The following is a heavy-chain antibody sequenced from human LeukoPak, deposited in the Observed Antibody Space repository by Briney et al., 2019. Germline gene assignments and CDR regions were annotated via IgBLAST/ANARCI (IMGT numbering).Heavy chain of an antibody. Sequence: GGSLRLSCAASGFTFSSYWMSWVRQAPGKGLEWVANIKQDGSEKYYVDSVKGRFTISRDNAKNSLYLQMNSPRAEDTAVYYCARVRDYGDFPFYFDYWGQGTLVTVSS. D-gene: IGHD4-17*01. CDR2: IKQDGSEK. CDR3: ARVRDYGDFPFYFDY. V-gene: IGHV3-7*01. CDR1: GFTFSSYW. J-gene: IGHJ4*02.